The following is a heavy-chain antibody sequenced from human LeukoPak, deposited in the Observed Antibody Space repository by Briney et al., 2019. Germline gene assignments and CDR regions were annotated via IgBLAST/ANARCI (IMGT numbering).Heavy chain of an antibody. CDR3: ARDRIAAAGSFDY. CDR1: GFTFDDYA. D-gene: IGHD6-13*01. V-gene: IGHV3-9*01. Sequence: VQLGGSLRLSCAASGFTFDDYAMHWVRQAPGKGLEWVSGISWNSGSIGYADSVKGRFTISRDNSKNTLYLQMNSLRAEDTAVYYCARDRIAAAGSFDYWGQXTMVTVSS. CDR2: ISWNSGSI. J-gene: IGHJ4*02.